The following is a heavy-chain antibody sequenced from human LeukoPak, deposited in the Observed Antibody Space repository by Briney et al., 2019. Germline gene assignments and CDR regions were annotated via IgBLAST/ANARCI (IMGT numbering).Heavy chain of an antibody. Sequence: GRSLRLSCAASGFTFCSYGMHWVRQAPGKGLEWVAVISYDGSNKYYADSVKGRFTISRDNSKSTLYLQMNSLRAEDTAVYYCAKGSLIGYYYDSSGPVPAEYFDYWGQGTLVTVSS. D-gene: IGHD3-22*01. CDR2: ISYDGSNK. J-gene: IGHJ4*02. CDR1: GFTFCSYG. CDR3: AKGSLIGYYYDSSGPVPAEYFDY. V-gene: IGHV3-30*18.